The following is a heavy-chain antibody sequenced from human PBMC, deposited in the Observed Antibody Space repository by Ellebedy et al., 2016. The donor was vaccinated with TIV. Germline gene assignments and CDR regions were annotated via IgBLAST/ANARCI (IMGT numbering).Heavy chain of an antibody. CDR3: ARDRGIRAFDI. V-gene: IGHV1-3*01. Sequence: ASVKVSXKASGYTFTSYAMHWVRQAPGQRLEWMGWINAGNGNTKYSQKFQGRVTITRDTSASTAYMELSSLRSEDTAVYYCARDRGIRAFDIWGQGTMVTVSS. CDR2: INAGNGNT. D-gene: IGHD3-3*02. CDR1: GYTFTSYA. J-gene: IGHJ3*02.